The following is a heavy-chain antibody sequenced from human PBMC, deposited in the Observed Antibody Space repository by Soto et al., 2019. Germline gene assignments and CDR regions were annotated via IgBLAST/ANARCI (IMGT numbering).Heavy chain of an antibody. CDR1: GGSISSCDYY. CDR2: IYYSGST. J-gene: IGHJ4*02. CDR3: DRDKRYYGSGTQSDY. V-gene: IGHV4-30-4*01. D-gene: IGHD3-10*01. Sequence: SETLSRTCTVSGGSISSCDYYWSWIREPPGKGLEWIGYIYYSGSTYYNPSLKSRVTISVDTSKNQFSLKLSSVTAEDTAVYYCDRDKRYYGSGTQSDYWGQGTMVTVSS.